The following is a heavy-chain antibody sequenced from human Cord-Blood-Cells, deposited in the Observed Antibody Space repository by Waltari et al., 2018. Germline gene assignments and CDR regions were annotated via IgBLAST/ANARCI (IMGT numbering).Heavy chain of an antibody. D-gene: IGHD4-17*01. CDR1: GYTFTVYY. J-gene: IGHJ4*02. CDR2: IHPHSGGT. V-gene: IGHV1-2*02. Sequence: QVQLVQSGAEVKKPGASVKVSCKASGYTFTVYYLHWVRQAPGKGLEWMGWIHPHSGGTNSAQKFQGRVTMTRDTSISTAYMELSRLRSDDTAVYYCARAFRYGGNSFDYWGQGTLVTVSS. CDR3: ARAFRYGGNSFDY.